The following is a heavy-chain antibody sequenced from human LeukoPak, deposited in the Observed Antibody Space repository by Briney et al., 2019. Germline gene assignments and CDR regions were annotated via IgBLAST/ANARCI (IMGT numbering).Heavy chain of an antibody. CDR3: ARARPSRAWFDP. J-gene: IGHJ5*02. Sequence: KPSETLSLTYAVYGGSFSGYYWSWIRQPPGKGLEWIGEINHSGSTNYNPSLKSRVTISVDTSKNQFSLKLSSVTAADTAVYYCARARPSRAWFDPWGQGTLVTVSS. D-gene: IGHD6-6*01. CDR1: GGSFSGYY. V-gene: IGHV4-34*01. CDR2: INHSGST.